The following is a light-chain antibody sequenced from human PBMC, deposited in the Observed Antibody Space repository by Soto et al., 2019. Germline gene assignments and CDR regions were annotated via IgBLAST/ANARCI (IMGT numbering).Light chain of an antibody. CDR1: SSDVGGYNY. V-gene: IGLV2-14*03. J-gene: IGLJ1*01. Sequence: QSALTQPASVSGSPGQSITISCTGTSSDVGGYNYVSWYQHHTGRAPKLIIYDVSDRPSGISDRFSGSKSGNTASLTISRLQAEDEADYYCISFTSSSTLYVFGTGTKLTVL. CDR2: DVS. CDR3: ISFTSSSTLYV.